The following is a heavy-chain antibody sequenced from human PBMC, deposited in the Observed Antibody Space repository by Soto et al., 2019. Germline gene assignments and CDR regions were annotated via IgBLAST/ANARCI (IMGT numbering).Heavy chain of an antibody. D-gene: IGHD2-2*01. CDR3: VRGYCSSTSCQEYYYYYMDV. V-gene: IGHV1-69*02. Sequence: QVQLVQSGGAVKKPGSSVKVSCKASGGTFSSYTISWVRQAPGHGLEWMGRIIPILGIANYAQKFQGRVTITADKSTSTAYMELSSLRSEDTAVYYCVRGYCSSTSCQEYYYYYMDVWGKGTTVTVSS. CDR2: IIPILGIA. J-gene: IGHJ6*03. CDR1: GGTFSSYT.